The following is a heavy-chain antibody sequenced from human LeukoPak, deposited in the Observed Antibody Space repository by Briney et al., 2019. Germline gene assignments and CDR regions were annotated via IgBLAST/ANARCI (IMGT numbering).Heavy chain of an antibody. CDR2: ISGYNGNT. D-gene: IGHD6-13*01. J-gene: IGHJ4*02. CDR1: GYTFTSYD. V-gene: IGHV1-18*01. CDR3: ARDLRRGSSSWYVSGGDY. Sequence: ASVKVSCKASGYTFTSYDINWVRQATGQGLEWMGWISGYNGNTNYAQKLQGRVTMTTDTSKRTVYMELRSLRSDDTAVYYCARDLRRGSSSWYVSGGDYWGQGTLVTVSS.